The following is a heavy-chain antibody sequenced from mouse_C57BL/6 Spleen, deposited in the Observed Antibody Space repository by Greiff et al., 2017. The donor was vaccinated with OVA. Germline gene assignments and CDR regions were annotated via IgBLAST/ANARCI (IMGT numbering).Heavy chain of an antibody. CDR2: INPGSGGT. D-gene: IGHD2-4*01. CDR3: AREGAYDYDGCDY. J-gene: IGHJ2*01. Sequence: VQLQQSGAELVRPGTSVKVSCKASGYAFTNYLIEWVKQRPGQGLEWIGVINPGSGGTNYNEKFKGKATLTADKSSSTAYMQLSSLTSEDSAVYFCAREGAYDYDGCDYWGQGTTLTVSS. CDR1: GYAFTNYL. V-gene: IGHV1-54*01.